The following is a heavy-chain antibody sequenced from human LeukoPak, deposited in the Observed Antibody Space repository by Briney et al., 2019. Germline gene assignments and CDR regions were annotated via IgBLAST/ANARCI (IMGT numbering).Heavy chain of an antibody. CDR1: GFTFSNAW. Sequence: PGGSLRLSCAASGFTFSNAWMSWVRQAPGKGLEWVANIKQDGSEKYYVDSVKGRFTISRDNAKNSLFLQMDSLRAEDTAVYYCARDHGSDFDYWGQGTLVTVSS. J-gene: IGHJ4*02. V-gene: IGHV3-7*01. CDR2: IKQDGSEK. CDR3: ARDHGSDFDY.